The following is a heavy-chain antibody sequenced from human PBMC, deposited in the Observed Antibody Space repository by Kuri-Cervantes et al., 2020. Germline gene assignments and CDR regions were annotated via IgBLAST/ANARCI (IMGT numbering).Heavy chain of an antibody. J-gene: IGHJ6*02. V-gene: IGHV3-66*01. D-gene: IGHD4-17*01. CDR3: ARDYPTPYGDYVWARYYGMDV. CDR2: IYSGGST. CDR1: GFTFSSYA. Sequence: GGSLRLSCAASGFTFSSYAMSWVRQAPGKGLEWVSVIYSGGSTYYADSVKGRFTISRDNSKNTLYLQMNSLRAEDTAVYYCARDYPTPYGDYVWARYYGMDVWGQGTTVTVSS.